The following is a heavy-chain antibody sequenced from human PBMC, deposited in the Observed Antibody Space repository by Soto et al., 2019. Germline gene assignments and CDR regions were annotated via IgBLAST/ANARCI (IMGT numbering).Heavy chain of an antibody. J-gene: IGHJ5*02. CDR2: ISSSSSYI. Sequence: PGGSLRLSCAASGFTFSSYSMNWVRQAPGKGLEWVSSISSSSSYIYYADSVKGRFTISRDNAKNSLYLQMNSLRAEDTAVYYCARAPVIKDTYYDFWGGYSRGNNWFDPWGQGTLVTVSS. V-gene: IGHV3-21*01. CDR1: GFTFSSYS. CDR3: ARAPVIKDTYYDFWGGYSRGNNWFDP. D-gene: IGHD3-3*01.